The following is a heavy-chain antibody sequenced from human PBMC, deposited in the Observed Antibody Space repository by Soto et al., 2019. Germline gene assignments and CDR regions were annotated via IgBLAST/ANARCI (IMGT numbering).Heavy chain of an antibody. V-gene: IGHV4-39*01. J-gene: IGHJ4*02. Sequence: PSETLSLTCTVSGGSISSSSYYWGWIRQPPGKGLEWIGSIYYSGSTYYNPSLKSRVTISVDTSKNQFSLKLSSVTAADTAVYYCARQERLWLSDYWGQGTLVTVSS. CDR3: ARQERLWLSDY. D-gene: IGHD5-18*01. CDR1: GGSISSSSYY. CDR2: IYYSGST.